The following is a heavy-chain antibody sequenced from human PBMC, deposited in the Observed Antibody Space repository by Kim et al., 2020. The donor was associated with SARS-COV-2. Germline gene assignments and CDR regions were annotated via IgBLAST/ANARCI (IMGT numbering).Heavy chain of an antibody. V-gene: IGHV3-9*01. J-gene: IGHJ4*02. D-gene: IGHD3-9*01. CDR1: GFTFDDYA. Sequence: SLRLSCAASGFTFDDYAMHWVRQAPGKGLEWVSGISWNSGSIGYADSVKGRFTISRDNAKNSLYLQMNSLRAEDTALYYCAKGTYYDILTGYPSDYWGQGTLVTVSS. CDR3: AKGTYYDILTGYPSDY. CDR2: ISWNSGSI.